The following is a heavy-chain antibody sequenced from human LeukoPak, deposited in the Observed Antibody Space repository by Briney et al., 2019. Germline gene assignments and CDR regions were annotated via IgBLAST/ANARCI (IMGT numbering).Heavy chain of an antibody. CDR3: ARVASGYDVFDI. CDR2: IYYSGST. Sequence: SETLSLTFTVSGGSVSSGSYYWSWIRPPPGKGLEWIGYIYYSGSTNYNPSLKSRVTISVDTSKNQFSLKLSSVTAADTAVFYCARVASGYDVFDIWGQGTMVTVSS. D-gene: IGHD3-3*01. J-gene: IGHJ3*02. CDR1: GGSVSSGSYY. V-gene: IGHV4-61*01.